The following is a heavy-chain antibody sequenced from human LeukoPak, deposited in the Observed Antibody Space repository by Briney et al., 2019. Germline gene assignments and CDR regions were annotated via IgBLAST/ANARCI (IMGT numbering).Heavy chain of an antibody. J-gene: IGHJ5*02. D-gene: IGHD3-10*01. V-gene: IGHV4-34*01. CDR2: INHSGST. Sequence: GSLRLSCTASGFTFSSYAMSWIRQPPGKGLEWIGEINHSGSTNYNPSLKSRVTISVDTSKNQFSLKLSSVTAADTAVYYCARASWENYYGSGSYGRGTFDPWGQGTLVTVSS. CDR1: GFTFSSYA. CDR3: ARASWENYYGSGSYGRGTFDP.